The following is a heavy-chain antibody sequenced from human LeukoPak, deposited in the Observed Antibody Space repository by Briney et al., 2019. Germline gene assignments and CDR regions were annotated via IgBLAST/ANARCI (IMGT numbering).Heavy chain of an antibody. CDR2: MNPNSGNT. V-gene: IGHV1-8*01. CDR3: ARGFRGRYYDFWSGYRPPRWFDP. J-gene: IGHJ5*02. CDR1: GYTFTSYD. Sequence: ASVKVSCKASGYTFTSYDIHWVRQPTGQGLEWMGWMNPNSGNTGYAQKFQGRVTMTRNTSISTAYMELSSLRSEATAVYYCARGFRGRYYDFWSGYRPPRWFDPWGQGTLVTVSS. D-gene: IGHD3-3*01.